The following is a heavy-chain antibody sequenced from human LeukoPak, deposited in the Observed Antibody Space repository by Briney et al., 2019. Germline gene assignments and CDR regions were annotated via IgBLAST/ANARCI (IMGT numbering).Heavy chain of an antibody. V-gene: IGHV3-7*01. D-gene: IGHD3-10*01. CDR2: IKQDGSEK. J-gene: IGHJ6*03. CDR1: EFSFSSYW. Sequence: GGSLRLSCEGSEFSFSSYWMSWVRQAPGKGLEWVAKIKQDGSEKYYVDSVKGRFTISRDNAKKSMYLTMNSLRAEDTAVYYCARVTMVRGVIYYYYYMDVWGKGTTVTVSS. CDR3: ARVTMVRGVIYYYYYMDV.